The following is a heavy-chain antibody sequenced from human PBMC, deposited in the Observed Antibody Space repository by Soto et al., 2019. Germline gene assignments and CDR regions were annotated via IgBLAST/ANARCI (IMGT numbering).Heavy chain of an antibody. CDR2: IKSKTDGGTT. Sequence: PGGSLRLSCAASGFTFSNAWMSWVRQAPGKGLEWGGRIKSKTDGGTTDYAAPVKGRFTISRDDSKNTLYLQMNSLKTEDTAVYYCTKDTTQGPLAVPRQAYYYGMDVWGQGTPVTVS. J-gene: IGHJ6*02. CDR1: GFTFSNAW. D-gene: IGHD1-1*01. CDR3: TKDTTQGPLAVPRQAYYYGMDV. V-gene: IGHV3-15*01.